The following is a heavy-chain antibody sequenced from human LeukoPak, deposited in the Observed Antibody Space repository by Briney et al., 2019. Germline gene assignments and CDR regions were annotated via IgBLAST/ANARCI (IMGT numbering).Heavy chain of an antibody. V-gene: IGHV3-9*01. CDR3: AKDLGVRRITMIVVVTLIDY. J-gene: IGHJ4*02. CDR1: GFTFDDYA. D-gene: IGHD3-22*01. CDR2: ISWNSGSL. Sequence: GGSLRLSCAASGFTFDDYAMHWVRQAPGKGLEWVSGISWNSGSLGYADSVKGRFTISRDNSKNTLYLQMNSLRAEDTAVYYCAKDLGVRRITMIVVVTLIDYWGQGTLVTVSS.